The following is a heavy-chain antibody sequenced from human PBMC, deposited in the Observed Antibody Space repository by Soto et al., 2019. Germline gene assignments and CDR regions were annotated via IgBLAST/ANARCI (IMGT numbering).Heavy chain of an antibody. CDR2: ISAYNGNT. CDR3: ARGITGTRWGFYYYYNYLDV. V-gene: IGHV1-18*01. J-gene: IGHJ6*03. D-gene: IGHD1-7*01. CDR1: GYTFTSYG. Sequence: GASVKVSCKASGYTFTSYGISWVRQAPGQGLEWMGWISAYNGNTNYAQKLQGRVTMTTDTSTSTAYMELRSLRSDDTAVEYCARGITGTRWGFYYYYNYLDVWAKGPRSPSP.